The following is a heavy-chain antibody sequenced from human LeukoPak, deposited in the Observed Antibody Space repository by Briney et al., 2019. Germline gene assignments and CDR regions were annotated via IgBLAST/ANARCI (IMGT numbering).Heavy chain of an antibody. D-gene: IGHD7-27*01. CDR2: ITTSDGNT. CDR1: GFSVSDHY. J-gene: IGHJ4*02. Sequence: GGSLRLSCVASGFSVSDHYIDWVRQAPGKGLEWVSTITTSDGNTYYADSVKGRFTVSRDNSKNTLYLQMNSLRAEDTAVYYCAKDGGLWVSAHWGDSWGRGTLVTVSS. V-gene: IGHV3-23*01. CDR3: AKDGGLWVSAHWGDS.